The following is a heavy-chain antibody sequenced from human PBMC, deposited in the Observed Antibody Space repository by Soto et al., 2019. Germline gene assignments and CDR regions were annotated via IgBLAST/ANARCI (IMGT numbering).Heavy chain of an antibody. D-gene: IGHD3-16*01. V-gene: IGHV3-74*01. J-gene: IGHJ4*02. CDR3: ARDGGAYFDY. CDR1: GFTFSTYW. CDR2: LDNDGTNT. Sequence: PGGSLRLSCAASGFTFSTYWMHWVRRAPGKGLVWVSRLDNDGTNTRYADSVKGRFTVSRDNGKNTVYLQMDSLRAEDTAVYYCARDGGAYFDYWGQGTLVTVSS.